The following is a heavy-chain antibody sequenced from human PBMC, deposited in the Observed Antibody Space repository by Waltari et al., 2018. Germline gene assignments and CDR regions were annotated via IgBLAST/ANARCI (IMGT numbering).Heavy chain of an antibody. Sequence: QVQLVQSGAEVKKPGSSVKVSCKASGGTFSSYAISWVRQAPGPGLEGMGGIIHILGTANYAQKFQGRVTITADESTSTAYMELSSLRSEDTAVYYCATGYYYYYYGMDVWGQGTTVTVSS. CDR1: GGTFSSYA. D-gene: IGHD4-17*01. CDR2: IIHILGTA. V-gene: IGHV1-69*01. CDR3: ATGYYYYYYGMDV. J-gene: IGHJ6*02.